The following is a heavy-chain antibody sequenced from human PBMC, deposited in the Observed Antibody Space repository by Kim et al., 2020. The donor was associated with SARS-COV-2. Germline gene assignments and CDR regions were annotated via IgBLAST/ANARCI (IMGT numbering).Heavy chain of an antibody. CDR3: VREIEVGANFDF. D-gene: IGHD1-26*01. J-gene: IGHJ4*02. V-gene: IGHV3-11*06. Sequence: NYADSGKGRFTISRDNTKNSLYLQMNSLRDEDTAVYFCVREIEVGANFDFWGQGTLVTVSS.